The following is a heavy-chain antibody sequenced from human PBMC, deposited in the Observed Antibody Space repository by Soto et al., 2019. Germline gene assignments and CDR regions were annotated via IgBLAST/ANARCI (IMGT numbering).Heavy chain of an antibody. J-gene: IGHJ6*02. Sequence: QVQLQESGPGLVKPSQTLSLTCTVSGGSISSGGYYWSWIRQHPGKGLEWIGYIYYSGSTYYNPSLKSRVTMSVDTSKNQFSLKLSSVTAADTAVYYCARDRGDFWSGRGYYYYGMDGWGQGTTVTVSS. V-gene: IGHV4-31*03. CDR2: IYYSGST. CDR1: GGSISSGGYY. D-gene: IGHD3-3*01. CDR3: ARDRGDFWSGRGYYYYGMDG.